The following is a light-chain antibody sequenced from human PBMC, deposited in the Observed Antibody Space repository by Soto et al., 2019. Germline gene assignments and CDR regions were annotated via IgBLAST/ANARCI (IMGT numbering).Light chain of an antibody. V-gene: IGKV1-5*03. CDR3: QQYNSYPWT. CDR1: QSISSW. J-gene: IGKJ1*01. CDR2: KAS. Sequence: DIQMTQSPSTLSASVGDRVTITCRASQSISSWLAWYQQKPGKAPKLLIYKASSLESGVPSRFSGSGSGTELTLTISSLQPDDFATYYCQQYNSYPWTFGQGSKVAI.